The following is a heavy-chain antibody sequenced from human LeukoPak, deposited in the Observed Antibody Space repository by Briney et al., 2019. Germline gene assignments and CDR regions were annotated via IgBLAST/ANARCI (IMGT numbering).Heavy chain of an antibody. CDR1: GGSISGSGYY. CDR3: ARGYNYYDSSGSLDV. Sequence: TLSLTCTVSGGSISGSGYYWGWIRQHPGKGLEWIGYIYYSGSTYYNPSVKSRVTISVDTSKNQFSLKLNSVTAADTAVYYCARGYNYYDSSGSLDVWGKGTTVIVSS. D-gene: IGHD3-22*01. V-gene: IGHV4-31*03. CDR2: IYYSGST. J-gene: IGHJ6*04.